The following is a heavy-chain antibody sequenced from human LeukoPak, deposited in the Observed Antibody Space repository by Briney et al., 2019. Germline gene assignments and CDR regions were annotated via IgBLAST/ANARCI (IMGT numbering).Heavy chain of an antibody. CDR2: IYTSGST. V-gene: IGHV4-4*09. CDR3: ARSVIDNYYYYYYMDV. J-gene: IGHJ6*03. Sequence: SETLSLTCAVSGDSISSYYWSWIRQPPGKGLEWIGYIYTSGSTNYNPSLKSRVTISVDTSKNQFSLKLSSVTAADTAVYYCARSVIDNYYYYYYMDVGGKGTTVTVSS. D-gene: IGHD2/OR15-2a*01. CDR1: GDSISSYY.